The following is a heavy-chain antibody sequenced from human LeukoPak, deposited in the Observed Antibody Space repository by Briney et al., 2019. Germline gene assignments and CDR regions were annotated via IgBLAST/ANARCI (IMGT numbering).Heavy chain of an antibody. Sequence: TGGSLRLSCAASGFTFSSYAMSWVRQAPGKGLEWVSAIRGSGGSTYYADSVKGRFTISRDNSKNTLYLQMNSLRAEDTAVYYCAKTYYDFWSGYSYYFDYWGQGTLVTVSS. CDR2: IRGSGGST. D-gene: IGHD3-3*01. CDR1: GFTFSSYA. J-gene: IGHJ4*02. CDR3: AKTYYDFWSGYSYYFDY. V-gene: IGHV3-23*01.